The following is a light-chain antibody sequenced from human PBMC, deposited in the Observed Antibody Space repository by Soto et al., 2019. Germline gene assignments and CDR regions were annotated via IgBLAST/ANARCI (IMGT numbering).Light chain of an antibody. CDR3: CSYAGSYTWV. CDR2: DVN. Sequence: QSVLTQPRSVSGSPGQSVAISCTGTSSDVGAYTYVSWYQQFPGKAPRLMIYDVNKRPSGVPDRFSGSKSGNTASLTISGLQAEDEADYYCCSYAGSYTWVFGGGTQLTVL. CDR1: SSDVGAYTY. V-gene: IGLV2-11*01. J-gene: IGLJ2*01.